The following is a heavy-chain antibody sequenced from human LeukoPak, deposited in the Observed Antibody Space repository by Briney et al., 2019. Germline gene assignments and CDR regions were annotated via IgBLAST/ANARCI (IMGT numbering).Heavy chain of an antibody. CDR1: GDIFSSNSAA. Sequence: SQTLSLTCAISGDIFSSNSAAWNWIRQSPSRGLEWLGRTYYRSKWYNDYAVSVKSRITINPDTSKNQFSLQLNSVTPEDTAVYYCARDPLYQPLGPFFDYWGQGTLVTVSS. V-gene: IGHV6-1*01. CDR3: ARDPLYQPLGPFFDY. J-gene: IGHJ4*02. D-gene: IGHD2-2*01. CDR2: TYYRSKWYN.